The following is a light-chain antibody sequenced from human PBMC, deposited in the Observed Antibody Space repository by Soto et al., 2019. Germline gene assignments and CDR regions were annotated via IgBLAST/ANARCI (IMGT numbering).Light chain of an antibody. J-gene: IGKJ4*01. CDR3: QQYGSSPLT. Sequence: ELVLTQSPGTLSLSPGDRATLSCRASQSVSSSYLAWYQKKPGQAPRLIIYGASSRATGIPDRFSGSWSGTDCNLTISRLEPEDVAVYYCQQYGSSPLTFGGGTKVDIK. V-gene: IGKV3-20*01. CDR1: QSVSSSY. CDR2: GAS.